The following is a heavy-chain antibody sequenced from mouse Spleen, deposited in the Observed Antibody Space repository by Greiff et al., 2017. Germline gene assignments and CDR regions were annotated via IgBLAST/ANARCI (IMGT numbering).Heavy chain of an antibody. J-gene: IGHJ3*01. CDR3: ARNEGYSAWFAY. CDR2: IWSGGST. Sequence: VMLVESGPGLVQPSQSLSITCTVSGFSLTSYGVHWVRQSPGKGLEWLGVIWSGGSTDYNAAFISRLSISKDNSKSQVFFKMNSLQADDTAIYYCARNEGYSAWFAYWGQGTLVTVSA. V-gene: IGHV2-2*01. CDR1: GFSLTSYG. D-gene: IGHD2-3*01.